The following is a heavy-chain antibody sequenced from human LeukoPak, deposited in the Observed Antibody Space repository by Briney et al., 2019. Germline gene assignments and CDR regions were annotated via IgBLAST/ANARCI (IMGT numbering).Heavy chain of an antibody. CDR2: INPSGGST. J-gene: IGHJ4*02. CDR3: ARDEPGYSSSWYVY. D-gene: IGHD6-13*01. V-gene: IGHV1-46*01. Sequence: ASGKVSCKASGYTFTSYYMHCVRQAPGQGLEWMGIINPSGGSTSYAQKFQGRVTMTRDMSTSTVYMELSSLRSEETAVYYCARDEPGYSSSWYVYWGQGTLVTVSS. CDR1: GYTFTSYY.